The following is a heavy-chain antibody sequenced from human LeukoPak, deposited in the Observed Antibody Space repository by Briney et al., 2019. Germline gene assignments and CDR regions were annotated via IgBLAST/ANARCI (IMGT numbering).Heavy chain of an antibody. CDR3: ARETSQKGAHYMDV. CDR1: GGSISSSSYY. D-gene: IGHD3-16*01. J-gene: IGHJ6*03. CDR2: IYYRGST. V-gene: IGHV4-39*07. Sequence: SETLSLTCTVSGGSISSSSYYWGWVRQPPVKGLEWIGSIYYRGSTYYNPSLKSRVTISVDTSKNQFSLKLSSVTAADTAVYYCARETSQKGAHYMDVWGKGTTITISS.